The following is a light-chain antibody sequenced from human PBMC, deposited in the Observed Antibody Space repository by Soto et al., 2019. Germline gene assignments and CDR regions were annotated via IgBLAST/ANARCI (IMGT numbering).Light chain of an antibody. CDR3: QQRSDWPRVT. CDR1: QSVHSRY. V-gene: IGKV3D-20*02. Sequence: LVLTQSPGTLSLSPGERATLSCWASQSVHSRYLSWYQQKLGQAPRLLIYHASTRATGIPDRFSGGGSGTDFTLTISRLEPEDFAVYYCQQRSDWPRVTFGQGTRLEIK. J-gene: IGKJ5*01. CDR2: HAS.